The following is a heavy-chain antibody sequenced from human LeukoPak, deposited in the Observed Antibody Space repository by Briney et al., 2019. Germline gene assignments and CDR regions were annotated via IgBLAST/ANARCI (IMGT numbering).Heavy chain of an antibody. J-gene: IGHJ4*02. CDR2: IIPILGIA. CDR3: ARDADYVWGSHRPSYDY. CDR1: GGTFSSYA. Sequence: SVKVSCKASGGTFSSYAISWVRQAPGQGLEWMGRIIPILGIANYAQKFQGRVTITADKSTSTAYMELSSLRSEDTAVYYCARDADYVWGSHRPSYDYWGQGTLVTVSS. D-gene: IGHD3-16*02. V-gene: IGHV1-69*04.